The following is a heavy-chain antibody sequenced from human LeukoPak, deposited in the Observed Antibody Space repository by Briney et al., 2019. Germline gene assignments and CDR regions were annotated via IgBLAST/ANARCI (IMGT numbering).Heavy chain of an antibody. Sequence: GGSLRLSCAASGFTVSSNYMSWVRQAPGKGLEWVSVIYSGGSTYYADSVKGRFTISRDNSKNTLYLQMNSLRAEDTAVYYCARTHYYDSPFDPWGQGTLVTVSS. J-gene: IGHJ5*02. CDR3: ARTHYYDSPFDP. CDR2: IYSGGST. V-gene: IGHV3-66*01. D-gene: IGHD3-22*01. CDR1: GFTVSSNY.